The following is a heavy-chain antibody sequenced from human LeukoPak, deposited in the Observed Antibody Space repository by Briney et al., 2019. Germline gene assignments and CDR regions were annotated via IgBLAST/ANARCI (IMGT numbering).Heavy chain of an antibody. J-gene: IGHJ4*02. CDR2: ISSTGTYI. D-gene: IGHD4-11*01. CDR3: ARDLDYSTGFDY. Sequence: RGSLRLSCATSGFTFSSSTFGSYTMTWVRQAPGKGLEWVSSISSTGTYIYYTDSVKGRFTISRDIANSLLYLQMNSLRADDTAVYYCARDLDYSTGFDYWGQGTLVTVSS. V-gene: IGHV3-21*01. CDR1: GFTFSSSTFGSYT.